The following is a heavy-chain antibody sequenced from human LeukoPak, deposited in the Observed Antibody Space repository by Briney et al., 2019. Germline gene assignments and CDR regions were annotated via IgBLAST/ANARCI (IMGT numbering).Heavy chain of an antibody. J-gene: IGHJ4*02. CDR3: VRGPGRSSWYTFDY. D-gene: IGHD6-13*01. CDR2: IGIAADT. Sequence: PGGARRLSCAASGFTFSSYDMHWVRQGKGKGLEWVSGIGIAADTYYPGSVKDRFTIPRENAKNSLYLQMTSLRDGDTAVYYCVRGPGRSSWYTFDYWGQGTLVTVSS. CDR1: GFTFSSYD. V-gene: IGHV3-13*04.